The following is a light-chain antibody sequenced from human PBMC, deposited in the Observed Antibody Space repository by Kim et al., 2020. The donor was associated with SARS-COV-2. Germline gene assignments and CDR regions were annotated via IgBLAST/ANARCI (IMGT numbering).Light chain of an antibody. CDR2: AAS. J-gene: IGKJ3*01. Sequence: ASVGDRGTITCRASQSISSYLNWYQQKPGKAPKLLIYAASSLQSEVPSMCSGSGSGTDFTLTISSLQPEDFATYYCQQSYSTPFTFGPGTKVDIK. V-gene: IGKV1-39*01. CDR1: QSISSY. CDR3: QQSYSTPFT.